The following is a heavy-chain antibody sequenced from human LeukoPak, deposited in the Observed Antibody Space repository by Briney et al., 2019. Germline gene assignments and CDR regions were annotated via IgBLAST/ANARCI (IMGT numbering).Heavy chain of an antibody. CDR3: ATGAGIAVVIHY. CDR1: GGSVSSSSYY. Sequence: SETLSLTCSVSGGSVSSSSYYWGWIRQPPGKGLEWIGSIYYSGSTYYNPSLKSRVTISADTSKNQLSLNLSPVTAADTAVYYCATGAGIAVVIHYWGQGTLVTVSS. D-gene: IGHD3-22*01. CDR2: IYYSGST. V-gene: IGHV4-39*01. J-gene: IGHJ4*02.